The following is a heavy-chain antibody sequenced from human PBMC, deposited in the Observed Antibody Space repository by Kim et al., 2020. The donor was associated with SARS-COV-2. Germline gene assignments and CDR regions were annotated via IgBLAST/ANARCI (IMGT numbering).Heavy chain of an antibody. Sequence: LKSRVTISVDTSKNQFSLKLSSVTAADTAVYYCARVSSGWFSYYYYGMDVWGQGTTVTVSS. J-gene: IGHJ6*02. D-gene: IGHD6-19*01. CDR3: ARVSSGWFSYYYYGMDV. V-gene: IGHV4-59*01.